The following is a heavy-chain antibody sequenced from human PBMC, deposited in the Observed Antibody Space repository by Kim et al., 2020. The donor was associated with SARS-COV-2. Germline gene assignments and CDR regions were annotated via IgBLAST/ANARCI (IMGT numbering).Heavy chain of an antibody. V-gene: IGHV1-18*04. CDR1: GYTFTSYG. CDR2: ISAYNGNT. CDR3: ARVQWGPNYYGSGSYVYYYGMDV. Sequence: ASVKVSCKASGYTFTSYGISWVRQAPGQGLEWMGWISAYNGNTNYAQKLQGRVTMTTDTSTSTAYMELRSLRSDDTAVYYCARVQWGPNYYGSGSYVYYYGMDVWGQGTTVTVSS. J-gene: IGHJ6*02. D-gene: IGHD3-10*01.